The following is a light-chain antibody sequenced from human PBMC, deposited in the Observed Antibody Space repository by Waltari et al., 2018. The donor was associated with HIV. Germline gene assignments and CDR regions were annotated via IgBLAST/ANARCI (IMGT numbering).Light chain of an antibody. CDR2: GAS. CDR3: QQYGRSPTA. CDR1: KTLTTTS. V-gene: IGKV3-20*01. Sequence: EIVLTQSPGTLSLSPGERATLTCRASKTLTTTSLAWYQQRPGPAPRLLIHGASSRATGIPDRFVGSGSGTDFSLNITRLQPEDFAVYYCQQYGRSPTAFGGGTQVQIK. J-gene: IGKJ4*01.